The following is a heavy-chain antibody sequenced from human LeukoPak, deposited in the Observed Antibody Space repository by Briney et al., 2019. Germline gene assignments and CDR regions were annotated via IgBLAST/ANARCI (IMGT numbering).Heavy chain of an antibody. Sequence: GGSLRLSCAASGFIVNSNYMSWVRQAPGKGLEWVSAIYSGGSTYYADSVKGRFTISRDSFENTLYLQMNSLRVEDTAVYYCARVPYYDFWSGPGYFDCWGQGTLVTGSS. CDR3: ARVPYYDFWSGPGYFDC. D-gene: IGHD3-3*01. V-gene: IGHV3-66*01. CDR1: GFIVNSNY. J-gene: IGHJ4*02. CDR2: IYSGGST.